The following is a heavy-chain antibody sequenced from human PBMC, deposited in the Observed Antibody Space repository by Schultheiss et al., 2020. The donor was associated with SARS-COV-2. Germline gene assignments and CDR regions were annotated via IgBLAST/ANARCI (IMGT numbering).Heavy chain of an antibody. CDR3: ARHVYSSAAGDYMDV. Sequence: SETLSLTCTVSDGSLTNYYWSWVRQPPGKGLEWIGSIYYSGSTYYNPSLKSRVTISVDTSKNQFSLKLSSVTAADTAVYYCARHVYSSAAGDYMDVWGKGTTVTVSS. J-gene: IGHJ6*03. CDR1: DGSLTNYY. CDR2: IYYSGST. D-gene: IGHD6-19*01. V-gene: IGHV4-59*05.